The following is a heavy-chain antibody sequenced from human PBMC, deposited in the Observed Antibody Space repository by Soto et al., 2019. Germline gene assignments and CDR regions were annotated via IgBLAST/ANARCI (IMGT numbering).Heavy chain of an antibody. V-gene: IGHV3-9*01. Sequence: EVQLVESGGGLVQPGRSLRLSCAASGFTFDDYAMHWVRQAPGKRLEWVSGISWNSGSIGYADSVKGRFTISRDNAKNSLYLNMYSLRAEDTALYYCEKARIPQAWLYGMDVWGQGNTVTVSS. D-gene: IGHD5-12*01. CDR2: ISWNSGSI. CDR3: EKARIPQAWLYGMDV. J-gene: IGHJ6*02. CDR1: GFTFDDYA.